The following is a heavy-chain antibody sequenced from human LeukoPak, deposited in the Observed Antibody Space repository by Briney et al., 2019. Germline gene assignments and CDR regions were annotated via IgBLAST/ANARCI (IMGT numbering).Heavy chain of an antibody. CDR3: ARDKLGSGYSSDFDS. D-gene: IGHD6-19*01. CDR2: TYTGGTT. CDR1: GFSVSSNY. J-gene: IGHJ4*02. V-gene: IGHV3-66*02. Sequence: GGSLRLPCAASGFSVSSNYMNWVRQAPGKGLEWVSATYTGGTTYYADSVKGRFTISRDNPKNTLYLQMNSLRAEDTAVYYCARDKLGSGYSSDFDSWGQGTLVTVSS.